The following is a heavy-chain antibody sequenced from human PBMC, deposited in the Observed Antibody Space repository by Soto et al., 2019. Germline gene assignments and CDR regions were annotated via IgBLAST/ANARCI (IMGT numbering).Heavy chain of an antibody. CDR1: GITLGSRA. CDR2: MTESGGDT. CDR3: AGGSSDSCTGSPIFDF. V-gene: IGHV3-23*01. D-gene: IGHD3-10*01. Sequence: PGGSRRLSCVASGITLGSRAMSWVRQAPGGGLEWVSTMTESGGDTKSGDSVRGRITNSRDNSKNTIYMQIGNMRAEASAVYYWAGGSSDSCTGSPIFDFWGRGTLVTVSS. J-gene: IGHJ4*02.